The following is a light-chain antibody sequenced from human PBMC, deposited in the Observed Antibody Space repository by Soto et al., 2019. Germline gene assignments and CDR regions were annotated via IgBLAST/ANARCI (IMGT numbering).Light chain of an antibody. CDR2: AAA. V-gene: IGKV1-16*01. CDR3: QQYDSFSVT. CDR1: QGISNY. J-gene: IGKJ1*01. Sequence: DIQMTQSPSAVSASGGERVTITCRASQGISNYLAWYQQKPGKVPKLLIYAAASLQSGVPTRFSGSGSGTDFTLTISSLQPEDFATYYCQQYDSFSVTFGQGTKVDI.